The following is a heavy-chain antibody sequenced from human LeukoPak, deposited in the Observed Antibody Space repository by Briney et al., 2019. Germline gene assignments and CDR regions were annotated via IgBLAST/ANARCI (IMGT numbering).Heavy chain of an antibody. Sequence: GGSLRLSCAASGFTFSSYAMHWVRQAPGKGLEWVAVISYDGSNKYYADSVKGRFTISRDNSKNTLYLQMNSLRAEDTAVYYCAKDLSGYYPNWFDPWGQGTLVTVSS. CDR3: AKDLSGYYPNWFDP. CDR1: GFTFSSYA. V-gene: IGHV3-30-3*01. J-gene: IGHJ5*02. D-gene: IGHD3-9*01. CDR2: ISYDGSNK.